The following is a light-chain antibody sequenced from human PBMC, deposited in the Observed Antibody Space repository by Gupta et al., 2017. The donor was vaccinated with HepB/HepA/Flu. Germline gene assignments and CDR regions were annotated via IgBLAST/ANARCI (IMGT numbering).Light chain of an antibody. CDR3: QQANSFPIT. CDR2: AAS. J-gene: IGKJ5*01. V-gene: IGKV1D-12*01. CDR1: QGISSW. Sequence: DSQLPHPPSSFLASVGDRVTITCRASQGISSWLAWYQQKPGKAPKLLIYAASSLQSGVPSRFSGSGSGTDFTLTISSLQPEDFATYYCQQANSFPITFGQGTRLEIK.